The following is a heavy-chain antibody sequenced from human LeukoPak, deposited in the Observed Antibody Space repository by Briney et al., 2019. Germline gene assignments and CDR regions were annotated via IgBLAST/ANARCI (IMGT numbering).Heavy chain of an antibody. CDR3: TRELTDEDIVVVVAARVWFDP. CDR2: INPNSGGT. D-gene: IGHD2-15*01. V-gene: IGHV1-2*02. Sequence: GASVKVSCKTSGYTFIDYYIHWVRQAPGQGLEWMGWINPNSGGTNYAQKFQGRVAMTRDTSISTAYMELSRLTSDDTAVYYCTRELTDEDIVVVVAARVWFDPWGQGTLVTVSS. J-gene: IGHJ5*02. CDR1: GYTFIDYY.